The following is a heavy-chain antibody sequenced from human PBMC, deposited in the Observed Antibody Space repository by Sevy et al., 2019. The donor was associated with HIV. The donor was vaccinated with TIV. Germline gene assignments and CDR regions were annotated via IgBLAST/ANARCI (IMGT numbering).Heavy chain of an antibody. CDR1: GYTFTSYG. CDR2: ISAYNGNT. CDR3: ARAGRKDIVVVVAATGVDY. V-gene: IGHV1-18*04. Sequence: ASVKVSCKASGYTFTSYGISWVRQAPGQGLEWMGWISAYNGNTTYAQKLQGRVTMTTDTSTSTAYMELRSLRSDDTAVYYCARAGRKDIVVVVAATGVDYWGQGTLVTVSS. D-gene: IGHD2-15*01. J-gene: IGHJ4*02.